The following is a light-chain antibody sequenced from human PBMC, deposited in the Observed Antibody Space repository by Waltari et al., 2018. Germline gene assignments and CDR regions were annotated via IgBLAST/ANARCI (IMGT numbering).Light chain of an antibody. J-gene: IGKJ1*01. V-gene: IGKV1-39*01. Sequence: DIQMTQSPLSLSASVGDRVTITCRARQTISKYLNWYQQKPRKAPKLLIHAASRLQSGVPSRFSGSGSETEFTLTINSLQLEDFAIYYCQQTYTTPTWTFGQGTRVEIK. CDR2: AAS. CDR1: QTISKY. CDR3: QQTYTTPTWT.